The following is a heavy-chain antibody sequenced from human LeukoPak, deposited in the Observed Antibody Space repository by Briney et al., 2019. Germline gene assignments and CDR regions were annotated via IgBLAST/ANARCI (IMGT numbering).Heavy chain of an antibody. V-gene: IGHV3-30*18. Sequence: PGRSLRLSCAVPGFTFSSYGMHWVRQAPDKGLEWVTFISYDGRDKNYADSVKGRFTISRDNSKNTLYLEMNSLRPEDTAVYYCAKDVRHCSSRSCPLDYWGQGTLVTVSS. J-gene: IGHJ4*02. CDR3: AKDVRHCSSRSCPLDY. D-gene: IGHD2-2*01. CDR2: ISYDGRDK. CDR1: GFTFSSYG.